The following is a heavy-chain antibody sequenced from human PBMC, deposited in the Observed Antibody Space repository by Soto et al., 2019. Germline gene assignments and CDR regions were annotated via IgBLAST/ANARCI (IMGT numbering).Heavy chain of an antibody. CDR1: GYTFTVYF. V-gene: IGHV1-2*04. CDR2: INPNSGGT. CDR3: ASSSTGLKAVTYYYYGMDV. D-gene: IGHD2-15*01. Sequence: ASVKVSCKASGYTFTVYFMHWVRQAPGQGLEWMGWINPNSGGTNYAQKFQGWVTMTRDTSISTAYMELSRLRSDDTAVYYCASSSTGLKAVTYYYYGMDVWGKGTTDTVTS. J-gene: IGHJ6*04.